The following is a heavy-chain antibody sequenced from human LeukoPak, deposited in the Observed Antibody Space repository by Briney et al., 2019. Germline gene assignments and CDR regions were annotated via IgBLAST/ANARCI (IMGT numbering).Heavy chain of an antibody. V-gene: IGHV1-18*01. D-gene: IGHD6-19*01. CDR2: ISAYNGNT. Sequence: ASVKVSCKASGYTFASYDISWVRQAPGQGLECMGWISAYNGNTNYAQKFQGRVTMTTDTSTSTAYMELRSLRSDDTAVYYCARVPGYSSGWYPIDYWGQGTLVTVSS. CDR3: ARVPGYSSGWYPIDY. CDR1: GYTFASYD. J-gene: IGHJ4*02.